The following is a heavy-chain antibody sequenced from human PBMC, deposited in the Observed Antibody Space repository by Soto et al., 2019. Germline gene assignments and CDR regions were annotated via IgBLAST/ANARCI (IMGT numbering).Heavy chain of an antibody. D-gene: IGHD2-21*02. Sequence: GSLRLSFAASGFTFSDYYMSWIRHAPVKGLEWVSYISSSSSYTNYADSVKGRFTISRDNAKNSLYLKMNDLRDEDTAVYYCARDTIHGVTVGGLDSWGQGILVTVST. CDR2: ISSSSSYT. J-gene: IGHJ4*02. V-gene: IGHV3-11*06. CDR1: GFTFSDYY. CDR3: ARDTIHGVTVGGLDS.